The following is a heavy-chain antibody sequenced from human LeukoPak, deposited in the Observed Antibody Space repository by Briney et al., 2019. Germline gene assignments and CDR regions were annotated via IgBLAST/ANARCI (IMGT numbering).Heavy chain of an antibody. V-gene: IGHV3-21*01. D-gene: IGHD7-27*01. CDR1: GFTFSIYT. CDR2: ITSSSSSM. CDR3: ARDLAWGGY. Sequence: GGSLRLSCVASGFTFSIYTMSWVRQAPGKGLEWVSSITSSSSSMYSTDSVKGRLTISRDNAKNSLYLQMNSLRAEDTAVYYCARDLAWGGYWGQGTLVTVSS. J-gene: IGHJ4*02.